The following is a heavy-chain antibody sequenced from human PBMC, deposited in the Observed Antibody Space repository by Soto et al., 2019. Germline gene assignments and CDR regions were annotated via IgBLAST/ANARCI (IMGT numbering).Heavy chain of an antibody. Sequence: QVQPVVPGGGVVQPGRSLRLSCVTSGFTFGNYGMHWVRQAPDKGLEWVAVISYNGVLAYYADSVKGRFTISRDNSKNTLYLEMNSLSADDTAVYYCAKEHGHDLWYFDYWGQGTLVTVSS. V-gene: IGHV3-30*18. D-gene: IGHD3-3*01. CDR2: ISYNGVLA. CDR1: GFTFGNYG. CDR3: AKEHGHDLWYFDY. J-gene: IGHJ4*02.